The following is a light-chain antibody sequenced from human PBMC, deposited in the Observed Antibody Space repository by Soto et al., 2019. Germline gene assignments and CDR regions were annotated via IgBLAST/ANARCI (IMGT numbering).Light chain of an antibody. Sequence: DIVLTQSPGTLSLSPGERATLSCRASQSVSSSYLAWYQQKPGQAPRLLIYGASSRATGIPDRFSGSGSGTDFTLSIIRLEPEDFEVYYCQQYGSSPNTFGQGTKLQIK. CDR3: QQYGSSPNT. V-gene: IGKV3-20*01. CDR1: QSVSSSY. J-gene: IGKJ2*01. CDR2: GAS.